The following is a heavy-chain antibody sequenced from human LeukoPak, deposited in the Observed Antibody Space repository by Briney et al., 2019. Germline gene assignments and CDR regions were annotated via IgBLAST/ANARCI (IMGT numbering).Heavy chain of an antibody. CDR1: GFTFSSFG. CDR2: IWYDGSDK. D-gene: IGHD2-8*02. J-gene: IGHJ4*02. CDR3: ARGAWSMGLIDY. V-gene: IGHV3-30*02. Sequence: PGGSLRLSCAASGFTFSSFGMHWVRQAPGKGLEWVAIIWYDGSDKYYADSVRGRFTISRDNSKNTLYLQMNSLRAEDTAVYYCARGAWSMGLIDYWGQGTLVTVSS.